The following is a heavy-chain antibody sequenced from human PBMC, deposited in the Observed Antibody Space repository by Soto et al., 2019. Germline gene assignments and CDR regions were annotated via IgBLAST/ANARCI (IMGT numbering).Heavy chain of an antibody. V-gene: IGHV3-21*01. CDR3: ARDLHAIFGVDYYYYGMDV. Sequence: PGGSLRLSCAASGFTFSSYSMNWVRQAPGKGLEWVSSISSSSSYIYYADSVKGRFTISRDNAKNSLYLQMNSLRAEDTAVYYCARDLHAIFGVDYYYYGMDVWGQGTTVTVSS. J-gene: IGHJ6*02. CDR2: ISSSSSYI. D-gene: IGHD3-3*01. CDR1: GFTFSSYS.